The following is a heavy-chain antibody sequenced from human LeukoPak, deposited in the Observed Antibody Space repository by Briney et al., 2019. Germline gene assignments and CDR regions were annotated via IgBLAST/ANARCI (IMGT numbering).Heavy chain of an antibody. CDR3: TRQGLN. CDR2: IRSKTNNYAT. J-gene: IGHJ4*02. D-gene: IGHD3-16*01. CDR1: GFTFSSSA. Sequence: PGGSLRLSCAASGFTFSSSAVHWVRQASGKGLEWVGRIRSKTNNYATAYTASVTGRFAISRDDSKNTAYLRMNSLKTEDTAVYYCTRQGLNWGQGTLVTVSS. V-gene: IGHV3-73*01.